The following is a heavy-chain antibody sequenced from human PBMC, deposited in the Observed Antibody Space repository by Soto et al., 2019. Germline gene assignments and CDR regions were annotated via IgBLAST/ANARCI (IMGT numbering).Heavy chain of an antibody. CDR3: TRMDSGYAIFDD. Sequence: PGGSLRLSCAASGFTFSSYSMNWVRQAPGKGLEWVGFIRSVPYGGTTEYAASVKGKFTISVDVSKSIGYLQMNSLQTEDTAVYFCTRMDSGYAIFDDWGQGTLVTVSS. CDR2: IRSVPYGGTT. CDR1: GFTFSSYS. J-gene: IGHJ4*02. D-gene: IGHD5-12*01. V-gene: IGHV3-49*04.